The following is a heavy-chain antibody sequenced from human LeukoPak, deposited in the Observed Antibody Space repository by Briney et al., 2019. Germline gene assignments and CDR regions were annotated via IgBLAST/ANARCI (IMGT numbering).Heavy chain of an antibody. CDR1: GYTFTNYD. V-gene: IGHV1-8*01. D-gene: IGHD2-2*02. CDR2: MNPNSGNT. Sequence: GASVKVSCKASGYTFTNYDINWVQQATGQGLEWMGWMNPNSGNTGYAQEFQGRVTMTRNTSISTAYMELTSLRSEDTAVYFCASRLGYCSSTSCYTFWGQGTLVTVSS. CDR3: ASRLGYCSSTSCYTF. J-gene: IGHJ4*02.